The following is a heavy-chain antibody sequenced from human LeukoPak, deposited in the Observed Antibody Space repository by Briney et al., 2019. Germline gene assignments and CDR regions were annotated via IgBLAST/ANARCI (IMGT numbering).Heavy chain of an antibody. Sequence: GASVKVSCKASGYIFTGYYMHWVRQAPGQGLEWMGWINTNTGNPTYAQGFTGRFVFSLDTSVSTAYLQISSLKAEDTAVYYCARERVRKSIAARRGVSNWFDPWGQGTLVTVSS. J-gene: IGHJ5*02. CDR3: ARERVRKSIAARRGVSNWFDP. D-gene: IGHD6-6*01. V-gene: IGHV7-4-1*02. CDR2: INTNTGNP. CDR1: GYIFTGYY.